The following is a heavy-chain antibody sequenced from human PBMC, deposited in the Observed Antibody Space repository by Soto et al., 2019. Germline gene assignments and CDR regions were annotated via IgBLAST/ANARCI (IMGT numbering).Heavy chain of an antibody. CDR1: GRTFSSHA. CDR2: IIPIFGAA. CDR3: ARVGESLAAAGKWFSS. J-gene: IGHJ5*01. D-gene: IGHD3-16*01. V-gene: IGHV1-69*01. Sequence: SVKVSCRASGRTFSSHAISWVRQAHGQGLAWMGGIIPIFGAANDAHKVQGRVTITADASTSAVYMQLSRARSKDTAAYYWARVGESLAAAGKWFSSWGRRNLVAV.